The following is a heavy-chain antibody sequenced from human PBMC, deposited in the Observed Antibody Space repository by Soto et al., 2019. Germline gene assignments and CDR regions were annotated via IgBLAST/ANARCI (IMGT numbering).Heavy chain of an antibody. CDR1: SGSITSGGFY. J-gene: IGHJ5*02. V-gene: IGHV4-31*02. CDR3: ARGGSGDNWFDP. D-gene: IGHD2-15*01. Sequence: QVLLQESGPGLVRPSQTLSLTCVVSSGSITSGGFYWHWVRQRPGEGLEWIGYIFHSGSIYYNPSLRSRVSMSMATSNDQFSLNLSSVTAADTAVYFCARGGSGDNWFDPWGQGTLVTVSS. CDR2: IFHSGSI.